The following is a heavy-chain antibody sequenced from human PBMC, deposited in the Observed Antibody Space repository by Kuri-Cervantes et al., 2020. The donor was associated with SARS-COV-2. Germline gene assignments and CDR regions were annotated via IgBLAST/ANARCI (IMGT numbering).Heavy chain of an antibody. V-gene: IGHV1-69*13. Sequence: SVKVSCKASGGTSSSYAISWVRQAPGQGLEWMGGIIPIFGTANYAQKFQGRVTITADEPTSTAYMELSSLRSEDTAVYYCARGESPTTYYYDSNYYFDYWGQGTLVTVSS. J-gene: IGHJ4*02. CDR2: IIPIFGTA. D-gene: IGHD3-22*01. CDR1: GGTSSSYA. CDR3: ARGESPTTYYYDSNYYFDY.